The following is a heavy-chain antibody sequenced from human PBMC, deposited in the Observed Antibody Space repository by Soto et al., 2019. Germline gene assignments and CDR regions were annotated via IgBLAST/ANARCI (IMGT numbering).Heavy chain of an antibody. CDR2: ISSSGCTT. J-gene: IGHJ4*02. V-gene: IGHV3-48*03. Sequence: VESGGEVQQPGGSLRLSCAASGFTFSTSEMSWVRQAPGKGLEWISHISSSGCTTYYADSVKGRFTISRDNANHSLFLQMNSLRVADTAVYYCARWEVVTGLDYWGQGTLVTVSS. CDR1: GFTFSTSE. CDR3: ARWEVVTGLDY. D-gene: IGHD3-22*01.